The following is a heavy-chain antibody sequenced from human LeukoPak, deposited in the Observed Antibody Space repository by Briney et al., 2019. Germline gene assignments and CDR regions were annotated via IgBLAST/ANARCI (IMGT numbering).Heavy chain of an antibody. D-gene: IGHD1-26*01. Sequence: GGALRLSCAASGSTFSNAWMSWVRQAPGKGLEWVGRIKSKTDGGTTDYAAPVKGRFTISRDDSTNTLYLQMNSLKTEDTAVYYCTTDAWELLDGWGQGTLVTVSS. CDR1: GSTFSNAW. CDR2: IKSKTDGGTT. CDR3: TTDAWELLDG. V-gene: IGHV3-15*01. J-gene: IGHJ5*02.